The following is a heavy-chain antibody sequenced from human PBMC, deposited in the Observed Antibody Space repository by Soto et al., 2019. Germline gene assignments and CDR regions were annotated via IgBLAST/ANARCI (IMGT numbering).Heavy chain of an antibody. D-gene: IGHD1-20*01. CDR3: ARAGNWNGFDY. V-gene: IGHV1-46*01. Sequence: GASVKVSCKASGYTFTNYYMHWVRQAPGQGLEWMGIINPSGGSTSNAQKFQGRVTMTRDTSTSTVYMELSSLRSEDTAVYYCARAGNWNGFDYWGQGTLVTVSS. J-gene: IGHJ4*02. CDR2: INPSGGST. CDR1: GYTFTNYY.